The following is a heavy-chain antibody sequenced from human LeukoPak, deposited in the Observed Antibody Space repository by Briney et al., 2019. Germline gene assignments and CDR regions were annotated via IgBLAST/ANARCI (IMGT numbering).Heavy chain of an antibody. CDR1: GFTFSSYE. Sequence: GGSLRLSCAASGFTFSSYEMNWVRQAPGKGLEWVSYISSSGSTIYYADSVKGRFTISRDNAKNSLYLQMNSLRAEDTAVYYCAREINVDTAMVTGGIDYWGQGTLVTVSS. CDR3: AREINVDTAMVTGGIDY. CDR2: ISSSGSTI. J-gene: IGHJ4*02. D-gene: IGHD5-18*01. V-gene: IGHV3-48*03.